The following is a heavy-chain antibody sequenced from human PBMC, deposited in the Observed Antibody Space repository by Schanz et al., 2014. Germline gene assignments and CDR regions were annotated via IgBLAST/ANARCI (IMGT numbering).Heavy chain of an antibody. CDR2: ISYDGVNT. J-gene: IGHJ4*02. Sequence: VQLVESGGDLVKPGGSLRLSCAASGFTFRSYSMNWVRQAPGKGLEWVAVISYDGVNTYYAGSVKGRFSISRDNSQNTLYLQVDSLRPEDTAVYICAKDTGYCHGGACYGFEYWGLGILITVSS. D-gene: IGHD2-21*01. CDR1: GFTFRSYS. CDR3: AKDTGYCHGGACYGFEY. V-gene: IGHV3-30*18.